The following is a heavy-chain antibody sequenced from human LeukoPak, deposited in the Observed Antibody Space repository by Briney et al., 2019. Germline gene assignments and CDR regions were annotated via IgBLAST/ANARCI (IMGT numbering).Heavy chain of an antibody. CDR1: GFTFSSYW. CDR3: ARDLSSDFYDSSGYLNY. Sequence: GGSLRLSCAASGFTFSSYWMHWVRQAPGKGLVWVSRINSDGSSTSYADSVKGRFTISRDDAKNTLYLQMNSLRAEDTAVYYCARDLSSDFYDSSGYLNYWGQGTLVTVSS. D-gene: IGHD3-22*01. CDR2: INSDGSST. V-gene: IGHV3-74*01. J-gene: IGHJ4*02.